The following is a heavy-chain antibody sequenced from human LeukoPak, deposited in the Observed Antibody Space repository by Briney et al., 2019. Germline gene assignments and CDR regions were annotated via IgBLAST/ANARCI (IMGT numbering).Heavy chain of an antibody. Sequence: PGGSLRLSCAASGFTFSSYGMHWVRQAPGKGLEGVAVIWYDGSNKYYADSVKGRFTISRDNSKNTLYLQMNSLRAEDTAVYYCARTEQQLVQYYYYYMDVWGKGTTVTVSS. D-gene: IGHD6-13*01. V-gene: IGHV3-33*01. CDR1: GFTFSSYG. CDR3: ARTEQQLVQYYYYYMDV. J-gene: IGHJ6*03. CDR2: IWYDGSNK.